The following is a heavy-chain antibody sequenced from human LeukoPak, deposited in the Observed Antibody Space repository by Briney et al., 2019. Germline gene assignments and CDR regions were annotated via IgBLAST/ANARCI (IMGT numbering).Heavy chain of an antibody. CDR3: AKNHDSISYHTDDAFDI. CDR2: MNPNSGNT. D-gene: IGHD3-22*01. J-gene: IGHJ3*02. Sequence: ASVKVSCKASGYTFTSYDINWVRQATGQGLEWMGWMNPNSGNTGYAQKFQGRVTITRNTSISTAYMELSSLRSEDTAVYYCAKNHDSISYHTDDAFDIWGQGTMVTVSS. CDR1: GYTFTSYD. V-gene: IGHV1-8*03.